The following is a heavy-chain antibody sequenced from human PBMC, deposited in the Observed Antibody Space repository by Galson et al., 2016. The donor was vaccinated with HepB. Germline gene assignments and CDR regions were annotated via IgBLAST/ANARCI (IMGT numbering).Heavy chain of an antibody. CDR3: TRWGASSKYAMDV. CDR1: GFIFSDHY. D-gene: IGHD2-2*01. V-gene: IGHV3-72*01. CDR2: SRNKANSYST. J-gene: IGHJ6*02. Sequence: SLRLSCAASGFIFSDHYMDWVRQAPGKGLEWIGRSRNKANSYSTEYAASVKGRSTISRDDSKNSLYLQMNSLKIDDAAVYYCTRWGASSKYAMDVWGQGTTVTVSS.